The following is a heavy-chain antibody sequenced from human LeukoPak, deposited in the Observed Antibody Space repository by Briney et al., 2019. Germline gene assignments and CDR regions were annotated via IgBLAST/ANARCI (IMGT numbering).Heavy chain of an antibody. CDR3: AKGSYYDSSGSFYFDY. CDR2: ISGSGDDT. D-gene: IGHD3-22*01. J-gene: IGHJ4*02. V-gene: IGHV3-23*01. CDR1: EFTFSSYS. Sequence: GGSLRLSCAASEFTFSSYSMNWVRQAPGKGLEWVSGISGSGDDTYYADSVRGRFTISRDNSKNTLYVQVNSLGTEDTAAYYCAKGSYYDSSGSFYFDYWGQGTLVTVSS.